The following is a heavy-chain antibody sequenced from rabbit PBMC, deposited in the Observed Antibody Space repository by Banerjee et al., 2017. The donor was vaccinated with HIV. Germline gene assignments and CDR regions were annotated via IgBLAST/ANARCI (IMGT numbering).Heavy chain of an antibody. CDR1: GFDFSTYG. D-gene: IGHD4-1*01. Sequence: QSLEESGGDLVKPGASLTLTCTASGFDFSTYGVNWVRQAPGKGLEWIACMDTGSSGAWYASWVNGRFPFSKTSSTTVTLQMTSLTAADTATYFCARDLAGVIGWNFNLWGQGTLVTVS. CDR3: ARDLAGVIGWNFNL. V-gene: IGHV1S40*01. CDR2: MDTGSSGA. J-gene: IGHJ4*01.